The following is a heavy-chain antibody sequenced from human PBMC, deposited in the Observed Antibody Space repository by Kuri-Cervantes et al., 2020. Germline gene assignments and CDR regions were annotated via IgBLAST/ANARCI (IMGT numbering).Heavy chain of an antibody. Sequence: GGFRRPSGEASGSTSSNAWMSWVRQAPGKGQEWIGRIYSKTDGGTTDYAAPVKGRFTISIDDSKTTLFLQMNSQRAEDTAVYYCAKDFRLMPAGTRGAFDIWGQGTMVTVSS. J-gene: IGHJ3*02. D-gene: IGHD6-13*01. CDR3: AKDFRLMPAGTRGAFDI. V-gene: IGHV3-15*01. CDR1: GSTSSNAW. CDR2: IYSKTDGGTT.